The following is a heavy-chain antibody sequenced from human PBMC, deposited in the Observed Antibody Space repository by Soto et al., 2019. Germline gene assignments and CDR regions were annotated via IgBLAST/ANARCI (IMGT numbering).Heavy chain of an antibody. CDR1: GFTFDDYA. J-gene: IGHJ4*02. V-gene: IGHV3-9*01. Sequence: EVQLVGSGGGLVQPGRSLRLSCAASGFTFDDYAMHWVRQAPGKGLGWVSGISWNSGSIGYADSVKGRFTISRDNAKNSQYLQMNSLRAEDTALYYCAKGSIRPGGYYFDYWGQGTLVTVSS. D-gene: IGHD3-3*02. CDR3: AKGSIRPGGYYFDY. CDR2: ISWNSGSI.